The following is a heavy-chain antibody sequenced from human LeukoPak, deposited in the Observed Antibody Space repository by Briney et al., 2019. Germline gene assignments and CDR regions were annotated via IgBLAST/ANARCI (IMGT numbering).Heavy chain of an antibody. CDR3: ASQGIVGAITGGY. J-gene: IGHJ4*02. CDR2: IIPIFGTA. Sequence: ASVKVSCKASGGTFISYAISWVRQAPGQGLEWMGRIIPIFGTANYAQKFQGRVTITTDESTSTAYMELSSLRSEDTAVYYCASQGIVGAITGGYWGQGTLVTVSS. CDR1: GGTFISYA. V-gene: IGHV1-69*05. D-gene: IGHD1-26*01.